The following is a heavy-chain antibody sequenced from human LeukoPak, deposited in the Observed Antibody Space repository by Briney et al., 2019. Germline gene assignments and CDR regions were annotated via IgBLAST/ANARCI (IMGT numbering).Heavy chain of an antibody. D-gene: IGHD3-3*01. J-gene: IGHJ6*02. CDR2: IYYSGST. CDR3: XRDPAAITIFGVVPLGMDV. Sequence: SETLSLTCTVSGGSISSYYWSWIRQPPGKGLEWIGYIYYSGSTNYNPSLKSRVTISVDTSKNQFSLKLSSVTAADTAVYYCXRDPAAITIFGVVPLGMDVWGQGTTVTVSS. V-gene: IGHV4-59*01. CDR1: GGSISSYY.